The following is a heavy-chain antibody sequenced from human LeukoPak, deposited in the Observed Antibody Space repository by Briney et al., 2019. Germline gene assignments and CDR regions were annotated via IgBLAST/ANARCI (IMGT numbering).Heavy chain of an antibody. CDR1: GFTFSSYE. CDR2: ISSSGSTI. CDR3: ARDKEDSSSWYSSHMIDY. J-gene: IGHJ4*02. V-gene: IGHV3-48*03. Sequence: GGSLRLSCAASGFTFSSYEMNWVRQAPGKGLEWVSYISSSGSTIYYADSVKGRFTISRDNAKNSLYLQMNSLRAEDTAVYYCARDKEDSSSWYSSHMIDYWGQGTLVTVSS. D-gene: IGHD6-13*01.